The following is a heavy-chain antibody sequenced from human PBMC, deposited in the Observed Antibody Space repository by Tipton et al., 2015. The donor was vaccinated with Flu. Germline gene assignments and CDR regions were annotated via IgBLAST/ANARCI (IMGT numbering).Heavy chain of an antibody. Sequence: SLRLSCPASGFTFSSYGMHWVRQAPGKGLEWVAVISYDGSNKYYADSVKGRFTISRDNSKNTLYLQMNSLRAEDTAVYYCAKDLGDRTDYYYGMDVWGQGTTVTVSS. CDR1: GFTFSSYG. CDR3: AKDLGDRTDYYYGMDV. J-gene: IGHJ6*02. CDR2: ISYDGSNK. D-gene: IGHD2-21*02. V-gene: IGHV3-30*18.